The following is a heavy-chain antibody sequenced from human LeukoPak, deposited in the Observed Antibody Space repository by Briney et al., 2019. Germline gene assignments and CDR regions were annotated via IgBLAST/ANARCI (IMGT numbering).Heavy chain of an antibody. D-gene: IGHD1-26*01. J-gene: IGHJ4*02. CDR2: ISGSGSNT. Sequence: PGGPLRLSCAASGFTFSSYAMSWVRQAPGKGLEWVSAISGSGSNTYYADSVKGRFTISRDNSKNTLYLQMNSLGAEDSAVYYCAKALVGANYFDYWGQGTLVTVSS. CDR1: GFTFSSYA. CDR3: AKALVGANYFDY. V-gene: IGHV3-23*01.